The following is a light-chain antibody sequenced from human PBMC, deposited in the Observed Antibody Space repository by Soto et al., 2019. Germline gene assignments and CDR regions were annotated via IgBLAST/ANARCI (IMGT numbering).Light chain of an antibody. CDR2: AAS. CDR1: QGISKY. J-gene: IGKJ1*01. V-gene: IGKV1-27*01. CDR3: QKYNRAPWT. Sequence: DIPMTQSPSSLSASVGDRVTCTCRASQGISKYLAWYQQKPGKVPKLLIYAASTLQSGVPSRFSGSGSGTDFTLTISSLQPEDVATYYCQKYNRAPWTFGRGTKVEIK.